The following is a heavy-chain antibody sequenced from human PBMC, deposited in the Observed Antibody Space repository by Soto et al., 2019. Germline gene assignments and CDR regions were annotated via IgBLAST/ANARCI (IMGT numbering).Heavy chain of an antibody. CDR3: AKSAPSIVVVVAATTPFDY. CDR1: GFTFSSYA. CDR2: ISGSGGST. D-gene: IGHD2-15*01. J-gene: IGHJ4*02. Sequence: GGSLRLSCAASGFTFSSYAMSWVRQAPGKGLEWVSAISGSGGSTYYADSVKGRFTISRDNSKNTLYLQMNSLRAEDTAVYYCAKSAPSIVVVVAATTPFDYWGQGTLVTVSS. V-gene: IGHV3-23*01.